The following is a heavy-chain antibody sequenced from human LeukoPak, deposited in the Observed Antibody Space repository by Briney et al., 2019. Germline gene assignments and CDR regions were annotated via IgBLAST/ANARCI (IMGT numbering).Heavy chain of an antibody. D-gene: IGHD3-22*01. J-gene: IGHJ4*02. V-gene: IGHV3-23*01. CDR3: AKGPQVGSGYHPDY. CDR1: GFTFSSYG. CDR2: ISGSGSNT. Sequence: GGSLRLSCVVSGFTFSSYGMSWVRQAPGKGLEWVSGISGSGSNTYYADTVKGRFTISRDYSKNTLHLQMNSLRVDDTAIYFCAKGPQVGSGYHPDYWGQGTLVTVSS.